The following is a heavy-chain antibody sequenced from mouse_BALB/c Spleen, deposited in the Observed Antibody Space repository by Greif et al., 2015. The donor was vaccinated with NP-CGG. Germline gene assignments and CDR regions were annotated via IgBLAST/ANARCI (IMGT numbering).Heavy chain of an antibody. CDR1: GYTFTSYW. CDR3: TREGDSYWYFDV. J-gene: IGHJ1*01. CDR2: IYPSDSYT. V-gene: IGHV1-69*02. D-gene: IGHD3-3*01. Sequence: VQLQQSGAELVRPGASVKLSCKASGYTFTSYWINWVKQRPGQGLEWIGNIYPSDSYTNYNQKFKDKATLTVDKSSSTAYMQLSSPTSEDSAVYYCTREGDSYWYFDVWGAGTTVTVSS.